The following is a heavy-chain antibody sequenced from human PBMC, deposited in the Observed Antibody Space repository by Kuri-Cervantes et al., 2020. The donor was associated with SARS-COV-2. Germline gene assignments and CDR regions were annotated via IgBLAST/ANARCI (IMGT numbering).Heavy chain of an antibody. Sequence: SETLSLTCTVSGGSISSSSYYWGWIRQPPGKGLEWIGYIYYSGSTNYNPSLKSRVTISVDTSKNQFSLKLSSVTAADTAVYYCARGVGAAVAGTLITIYYYYGMDVWGQGTTVTVSS. V-gene: IGHV4-61*05. CDR3: ARGVGAAVAGTLITIYYYYGMDV. CDR1: GGSISSSSYY. CDR2: IYYSGST. J-gene: IGHJ6*02. D-gene: IGHD6-19*01.